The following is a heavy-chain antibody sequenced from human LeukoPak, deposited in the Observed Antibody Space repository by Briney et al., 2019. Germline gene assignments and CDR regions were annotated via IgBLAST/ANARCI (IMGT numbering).Heavy chain of an antibody. CDR3: ARVSIGYCSGGSCYSFVY. CDR1: GGTFSSYA. J-gene: IGHJ4*02. V-gene: IGHV1-69*01. D-gene: IGHD2-15*01. Sequence: SVKVSCKASGGTFSSYAISWVRQAPGQGLEWMGGTIPILGTANYAQKFQGRVTITADESTSTAYMELSSLRSEDTAVYYCARVSIGYCSGGSCYSFVYWGQGTLVTVSS. CDR2: TIPILGTA.